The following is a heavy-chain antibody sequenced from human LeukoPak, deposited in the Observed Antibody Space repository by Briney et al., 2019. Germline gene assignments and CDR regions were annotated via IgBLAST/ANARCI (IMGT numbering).Heavy chain of an antibody. J-gene: IGHJ3*02. D-gene: IGHD3-10*01. CDR3: ARELPGVDAFDI. V-gene: IGHV4-59*01. CDR2: IYYSGST. CDR1: GGSISSYY. Sequence: PSETLSLTCTVSGGSISSYYWSWIRQPPGRGLEWIGYIYYSGSTNYNPSLKSRVTISVLTSKNQFSLKLSSVTAADTAVYYCARELPGVDAFDIWGQGTMVTVSS.